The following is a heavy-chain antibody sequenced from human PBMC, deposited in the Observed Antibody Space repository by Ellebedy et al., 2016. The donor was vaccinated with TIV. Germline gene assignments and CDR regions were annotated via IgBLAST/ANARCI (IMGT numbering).Heavy chain of an antibody. D-gene: IGHD1-1*01. CDR1: GVSISSSY. CDR2: FYYSVNT. V-gene: IGHV4-59*08. Sequence: SETLSLTCAVSGVSISSSYWTWIRQPPGRALECIGYFYYSVNTNYSPSLKSRVTISVDTSKNQFSLKLSSVTAAETAVYFCATYTMGRLEYWGQGTLVTVSS. CDR3: ATYTMGRLEY. J-gene: IGHJ4*02.